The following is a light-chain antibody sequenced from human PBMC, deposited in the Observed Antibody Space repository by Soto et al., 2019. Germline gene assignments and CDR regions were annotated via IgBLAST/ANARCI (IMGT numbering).Light chain of an antibody. CDR2: AAS. J-gene: IGKJ2*01. Sequence: DIQMTQSPSSLSASVGDRVTITCRASQTISNYLNWYQQKPGKAPKILIYAASSLQSGVPSRFSGSGSGTDFTLTISSLQPEDFATYYCQQSYNTRAFGQGTKREIK. CDR3: QQSYNTRA. CDR1: QTISNY. V-gene: IGKV1-39*01.